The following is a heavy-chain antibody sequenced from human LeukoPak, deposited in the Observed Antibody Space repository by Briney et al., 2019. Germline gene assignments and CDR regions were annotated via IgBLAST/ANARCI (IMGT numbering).Heavy chain of an antibody. CDR2: INHSGST. J-gene: IGHJ5*02. Sequence: SETLSLTCAVYGGSFSGYYWSWIRQPPGKGLEWIGEINHSGSTNYNPSLKSRVTISVDTSKNQFSLKLSTVTAADTAVYYCAVTHGSGSYYPAENWFDPWGQGTLVTVSS. D-gene: IGHD3-10*01. V-gene: IGHV4-34*01. CDR3: AVTHGSGSYYPAENWFDP. CDR1: GGSFSGYY.